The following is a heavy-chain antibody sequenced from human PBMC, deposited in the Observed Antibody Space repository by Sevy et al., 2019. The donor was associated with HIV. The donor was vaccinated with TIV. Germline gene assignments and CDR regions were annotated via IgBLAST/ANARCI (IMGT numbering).Heavy chain of an antibody. CDR1: GFTFSNYG. CDR2: ISYDGSNQ. CDR3: AKGAVDCSDGTCYSAYYYSVMDV. V-gene: IGHV3-30*18. Sequence: GGSLRLSCAASGFTFSNYGMHWVRQAPGKGLEWVAVISYDGSNQYYADSVQGRFTISRENSKNTLYLQMNSLRTEDTAVYYCAKGAVDCSDGTCYSAYYYSVMDVWGQGTTVTVSS. D-gene: IGHD2-15*01. J-gene: IGHJ6*02.